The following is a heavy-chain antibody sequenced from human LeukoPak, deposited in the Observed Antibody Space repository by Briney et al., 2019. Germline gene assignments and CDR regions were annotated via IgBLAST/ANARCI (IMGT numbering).Heavy chain of an antibody. CDR1: GGTFSSYA. CDR2: IIPIFGTA. CDR3: AREGVHDYGDYGGIFDY. Sequence: GASVKVSCKASGGTFSSYAISWVRQAPGQGLEWMGGIIPIFGTANYAQKFQGRVPITADKSTSTAYMELSSLRSEDTAVYYCAREGVHDYGDYGGIFDYWGQGTLVTVSS. V-gene: IGHV1-69*06. J-gene: IGHJ4*02. D-gene: IGHD4-17*01.